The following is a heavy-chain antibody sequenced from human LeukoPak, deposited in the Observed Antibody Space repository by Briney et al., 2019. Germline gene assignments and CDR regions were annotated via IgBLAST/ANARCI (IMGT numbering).Heavy chain of an antibody. Sequence: GGSLRLSCAASGFTFSSYWMNWVRQAPGKGLDWVSAISGSGFSTYYADSVKGRFTISRDNSKNTLYLQMNSLRAEDTAVYYCAKDRGDYVYDYWGQGTLVTVSS. CDR3: AKDRGDYVYDY. V-gene: IGHV3-23*01. CDR2: ISGSGFST. CDR1: GFTFSSYW. J-gene: IGHJ4*02. D-gene: IGHD4-17*01.